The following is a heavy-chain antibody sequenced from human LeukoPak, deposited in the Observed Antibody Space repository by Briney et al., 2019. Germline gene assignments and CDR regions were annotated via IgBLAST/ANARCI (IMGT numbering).Heavy chain of an antibody. V-gene: IGHV3-21*01. CDR3: AREDSSGWYPFDY. D-gene: IGHD6-19*01. CDR1: GFTSSSYS. J-gene: IGHJ4*02. Sequence: GGSLRLSCAASGFTSSSYSMNWVRQAPGKGLEWVSSISSSSSYIYYADSVKGRFTISRDNAKNSLYLQMNSLRAEDTAVYYCAREDSSGWYPFDYWGQGTLVTVSS. CDR2: ISSSSSYI.